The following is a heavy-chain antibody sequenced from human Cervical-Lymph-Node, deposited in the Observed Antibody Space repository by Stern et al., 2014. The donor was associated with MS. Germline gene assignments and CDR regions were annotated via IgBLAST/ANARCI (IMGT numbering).Heavy chain of an antibody. D-gene: IGHD3-22*01. V-gene: IGHV3-15*01. Sequence: EVQLVESGGGLVKPGGSLRLSCAASGFTFNNAWMNWVRQAPVKGLEWVGRIKGKSDGGTADYSAPVQGRFTISRDDSKTTLYLQMNSLKTEDTAVYYCTARGYFFDNSGYYSFDYWGQGTLVTVSS. CDR3: TARGYFFDNSGYYSFDY. CDR2: IKGKSDGGTA. CDR1: GFTFNNAW. J-gene: IGHJ4*02.